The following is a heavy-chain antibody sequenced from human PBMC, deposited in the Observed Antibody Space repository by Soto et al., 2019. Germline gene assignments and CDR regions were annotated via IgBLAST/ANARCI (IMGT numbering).Heavy chain of an antibody. V-gene: IGHV1-69*12. J-gene: IGHJ4*02. CDR1: GGTFSSYA. CDR2: IIPIFGTA. Sequence: QVQLVQSGAEVKKPGSSVKVSCKASGGTFSSYAISWVRQAPGQGLEWMGGIIPIFGTANYAQKFQGRVTSTADESTSTVYMELSSLSSEDTAVYYCASGEDSGSYVTLFDYWGQGTLVTVSS. D-gene: IGHD1-26*01. CDR3: ASGEDSGSYVTLFDY.